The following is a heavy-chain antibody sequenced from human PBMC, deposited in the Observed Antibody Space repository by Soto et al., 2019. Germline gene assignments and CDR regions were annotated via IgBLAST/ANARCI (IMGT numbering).Heavy chain of an antibody. V-gene: IGHV3-15*01. CDR2: IKSKTDGGTT. D-gene: IGHD2-8*01. CDR1: GFTFSNAW. J-gene: IGHJ4*02. Sequence: GGSLRLSCVASGFTFSNAWMSLVRQAPGKGLEWVGRIKSKTDGGTTDYAAPVKGRFTISRDDSKDTLYLQMNSLKTEDTAVYYCTTDYVEMVSATDHWGQGTLVTVSS. CDR3: TTDYVEMVSATDH.